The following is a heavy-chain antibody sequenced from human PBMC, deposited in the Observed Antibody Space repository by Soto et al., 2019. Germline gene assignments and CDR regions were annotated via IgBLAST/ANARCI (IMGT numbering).Heavy chain of an antibody. V-gene: IGHV4-38-2*01. CDR3: ARGGIVVVVAVPHWFDP. CDR2: IHHSGST. CDR1: GYSIRSDYY. J-gene: IGHJ5*02. D-gene: IGHD2-15*01. Sequence: SETLSLTCAVSGYSIRSDYYWGWIRQPPGKGLEWIGSIHHSGSTYYNPSLKSRVTISVDTSKTQFSLKLSSVTAADTAVYYCARGGIVVVVAVPHWFDPWGQGTQVTVSS.